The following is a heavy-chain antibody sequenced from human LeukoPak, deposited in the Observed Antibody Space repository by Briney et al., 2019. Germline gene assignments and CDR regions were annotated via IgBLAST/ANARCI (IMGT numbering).Heavy chain of an antibody. D-gene: IGHD3-10*01. CDR2: ISGSGGST. Sequence: GGSLRLSCAASGFTFSNYAMSRVRQAPGKGLEWVSAISGSGGSTYYVDSVKGRFTISRDNSKNTLYLQMNSLRAEDTAVYYCAKDSSVGYYGSGSRLRPAAEKSGPWGQGTLVTVSS. J-gene: IGHJ5*02. CDR1: GFTFSNYA. CDR3: AKDSSVGYYGSGSRLRPAAEKSGP. V-gene: IGHV3-23*01.